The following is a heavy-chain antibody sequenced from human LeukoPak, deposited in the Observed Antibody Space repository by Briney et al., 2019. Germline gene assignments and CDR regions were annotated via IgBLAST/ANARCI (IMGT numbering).Heavy chain of an antibody. CDR2: IYYSGST. Sequence: SETLSLTCTVSGGSISSYYWSWIRQPPGKGLEWIGYIYYSGSTNYNPSLKSRVTISVDTSKNQFSLRLSSVTAADTAVYYCARRAGAYSHPYDYWGQGTLVTVSS. D-gene: IGHD4/OR15-4a*01. CDR1: GGSISSYY. CDR3: ARRAGAYSHPYDY. J-gene: IGHJ4*02. V-gene: IGHV4-59*01.